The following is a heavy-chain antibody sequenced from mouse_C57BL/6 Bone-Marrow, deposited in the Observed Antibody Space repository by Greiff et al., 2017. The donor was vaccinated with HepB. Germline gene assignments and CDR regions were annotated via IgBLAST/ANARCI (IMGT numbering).Heavy chain of an antibody. CDR1: GYTFTSYG. CDR2: IYPRSGNT. J-gene: IGHJ2*01. Sequence: VNVVESGAELARPGASVKLSCKASGYTFTSYGISWVKQRTGQGLEWIGEIYPRSGNTYYNEKFKGKATLTADKSSSTAYMELRSLTSEDSAVYFCARGGRAQAPDYWGQGTTLTVSS. CDR3: ARGGRAQAPDY. V-gene: IGHV1-81*01. D-gene: IGHD3-2*02.